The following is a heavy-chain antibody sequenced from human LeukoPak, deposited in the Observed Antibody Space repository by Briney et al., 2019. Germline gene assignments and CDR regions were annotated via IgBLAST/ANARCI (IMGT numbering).Heavy chain of an antibody. D-gene: IGHD6-19*01. Sequence: PSETLSLTCTVSGGSISSYYWSWIRQPPGKGLEWIGYIYYSGSTNYNPSLKSRITISVDTSTNQFSLKLSSVTAADTAVYYCARVSSIAVAGETDYWGQGTLVTVSS. CDR3: ARVSSIAVAGETDY. CDR1: GGSISSYY. CDR2: IYYSGST. J-gene: IGHJ4*02. V-gene: IGHV4-59*01.